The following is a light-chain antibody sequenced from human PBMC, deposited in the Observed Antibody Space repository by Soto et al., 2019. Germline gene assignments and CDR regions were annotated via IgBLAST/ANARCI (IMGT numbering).Light chain of an antibody. Sequence: EVVTTPSPATLSVSLGDRATLSWRARRSVSSNLAWYQQKPGQAPRLLIYGASTRATGIPARFSGSGSGTEFTLTISSLQSEDFAVYSCQQYNNWPLTFGGGTKVDTK. V-gene: IGKV3-15*01. CDR3: QQYNNWPLT. CDR1: RSVSSN. CDR2: GAS. J-gene: IGKJ4*01.